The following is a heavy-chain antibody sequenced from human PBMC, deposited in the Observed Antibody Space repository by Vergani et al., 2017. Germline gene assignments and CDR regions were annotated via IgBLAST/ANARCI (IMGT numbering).Heavy chain of an antibody. D-gene: IGHD3-3*01. J-gene: IGHJ4*02. V-gene: IGHV4-34*01. CDR2: INHSGST. Sequence: QVQLQQWGAGLLKPSETLSLTCAVYGGSFSGYYWSWIRQPPGKGLEWIGEINHSGSTNYNPSLKSRVTISVDTSKNQFSLKLSSVTAADTAVYYCACYDFWSGYFFDYWGQGTLVTVSS. CDR3: ACYDFWSGYFFDY. CDR1: GGSFSGYY.